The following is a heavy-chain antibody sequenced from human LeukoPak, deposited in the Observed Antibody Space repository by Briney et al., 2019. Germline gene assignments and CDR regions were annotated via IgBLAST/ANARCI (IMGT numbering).Heavy chain of an antibody. D-gene: IGHD3-10*01. CDR1: GGSIRSYY. V-gene: IGHV4-59*08. CDR3: ARHGSGSYNNWFDP. Sequence: PSHTLSLTCTVTGGSIRSYYWSWIRHPPGKGMEWVGYFSYSGSTNYPPSLKSRVTISVDTSKNQFSLTVNSATAADTAIYYCARHGSGSYNNWFDPWGQGTLVTVSS. CDR2: FSYSGST. J-gene: IGHJ5*02.